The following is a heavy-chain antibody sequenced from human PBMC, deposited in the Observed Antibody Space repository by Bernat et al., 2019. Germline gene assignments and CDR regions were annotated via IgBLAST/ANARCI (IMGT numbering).Heavy chain of an antibody. J-gene: IGHJ5*02. CDR3: ARSSSSSSGWFDP. D-gene: IGHD6-6*01. CDR2: IIPILGIA. CDR1: GGTFSSYA. V-gene: IGHV1-69*04. Sequence: QVQLVQSGAEVKKPGSSVKVSCKASGGTFSSYAISWVRQAPGQGLEWMGRIIPILGIANYAQKFQGRVTITADKSTSTAYMELSSLRSEDTAVYYCARSSSSSSGWFDPWAREPWSPSPQ.